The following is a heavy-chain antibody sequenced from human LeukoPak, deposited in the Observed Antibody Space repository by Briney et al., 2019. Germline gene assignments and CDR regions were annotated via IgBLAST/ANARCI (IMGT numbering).Heavy chain of an antibody. Sequence: SETLSLTCTVSGGSISSSSYYWGWIRQPPGKGLEWIGSIYYSESTHYNPSLKSRVTISVDPSKNQFSLRLSSVTAADTAVYYCARQTIVVVEVGWFDPWGQGTLVTVSS. D-gene: IGHD2-2*01. CDR3: ARQTIVVVEVGWFDP. J-gene: IGHJ5*02. CDR2: IYYSEST. V-gene: IGHV4-39*01. CDR1: GGSISSSSYY.